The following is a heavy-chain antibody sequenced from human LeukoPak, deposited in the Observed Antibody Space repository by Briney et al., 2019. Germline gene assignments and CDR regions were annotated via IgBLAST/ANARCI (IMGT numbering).Heavy chain of an antibody. Sequence: SETLSLTSAVNGGSFSGYYWSWIREPPGKGLEWIGEINHSGSTSYNPSLKSRVTISVDTSKNQFSLRLSSVTAADTAVYYCARRRCSSTSCYRRSPLNWFDPWGQGTLVTVSS. CDR3: ARRRCSSTSCYRRSPLNWFDP. D-gene: IGHD2-2*01. CDR2: INHSGST. V-gene: IGHV4-34*01. CDR1: GGSFSGYY. J-gene: IGHJ5*02.